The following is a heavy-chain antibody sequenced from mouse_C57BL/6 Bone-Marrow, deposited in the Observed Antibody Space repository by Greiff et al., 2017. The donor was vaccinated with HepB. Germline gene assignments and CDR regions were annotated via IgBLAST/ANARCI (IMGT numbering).Heavy chain of an antibody. CDR3: TTTVPWFAY. Sequence: VQLKESGAELVRPGASVKLSCTASGFNIKDDYMHWGKQRPEQGLEWIGWIDPENGDTEYASKFQGKATITADTSSNTAYLQLSSLTSEDTAVYYCTTTVPWFAYWGQGTLVTVSA. CDR2: IDPENGDT. J-gene: IGHJ3*01. V-gene: IGHV14-4*01. D-gene: IGHD1-1*01. CDR1: GFNIKDDY.